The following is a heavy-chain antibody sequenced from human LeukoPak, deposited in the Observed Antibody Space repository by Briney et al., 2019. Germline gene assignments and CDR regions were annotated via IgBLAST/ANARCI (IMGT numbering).Heavy chain of an antibody. CDR1: GGSLSSSSYY. J-gene: IGHJ4*02. Sequence: SETLSLTCTVSGGSLSSSSYYWGWIRQPPGKGLEWIGSIYYGGSPYHNPSLKSRDTISVHTSKKQFFLKLSSVTAADTAVYYCARDVDYDSSGYYYSYYGYWGQGTLVTVSS. V-gene: IGHV4-39*07. CDR3: ARDVDYDSSGYYYSYYGY. D-gene: IGHD3-22*01. CDR2: IYYGGSP.